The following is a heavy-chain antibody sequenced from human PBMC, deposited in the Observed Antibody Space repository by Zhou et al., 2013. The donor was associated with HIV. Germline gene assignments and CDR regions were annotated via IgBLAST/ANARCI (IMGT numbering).Heavy chain of an antibody. CDR1: GGTFSSYA. J-gene: IGHJ6*03. D-gene: IGHD4-4*01. V-gene: IGHV1-69*05. Sequence: QVQLVQSGAEVKKPGSSVKVSCKASGGTFSSYAISWVRQAPGQGLEWMGGIIPIFGTANYAQKFQGRVTITTDESTSTAYMELSSLRSEDTAVYYCARGRTVTPPGIYYYYMDVWGKGTTVTVSS. CDR3: ARGRTVTPPGIYYYYMDV. CDR2: IIPIFGTA.